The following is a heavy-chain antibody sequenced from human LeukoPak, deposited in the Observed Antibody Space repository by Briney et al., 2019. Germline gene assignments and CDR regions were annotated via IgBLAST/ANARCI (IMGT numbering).Heavy chain of an antibody. CDR2: IWFDGNNK. Sequence: SGGSLRLFCAASGFTFSSYGMHWVRQAPGKGLEWVAVIWFDGNNKYYADSVKGRFTISRDNSKNTLYLQMNSLRAEDTAVYNCARDLASNWNEGLDYWGQGTLVTVSS. V-gene: IGHV3-33*01. D-gene: IGHD1-1*01. CDR3: ARDLASNWNEGLDY. CDR1: GFTFSSYG. J-gene: IGHJ4*02.